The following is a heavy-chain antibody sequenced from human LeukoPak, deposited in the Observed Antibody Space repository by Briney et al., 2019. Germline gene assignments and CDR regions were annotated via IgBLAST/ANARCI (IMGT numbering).Heavy chain of an antibody. V-gene: IGHV3-30*04. CDR3: AKDVFVGVGATTGFDY. D-gene: IGHD1-26*01. Sequence: GRSLRLSCAASGFTFSSYAMHWVRQAPGKGLEWVAVISYDGSNKYYADSVKGRFTISRDSSKNTLYLQMNSLRAEDTAVYYCAKDVFVGVGATTGFDYWGQGTLVTVSS. CDR1: GFTFSSYA. CDR2: ISYDGSNK. J-gene: IGHJ4*02.